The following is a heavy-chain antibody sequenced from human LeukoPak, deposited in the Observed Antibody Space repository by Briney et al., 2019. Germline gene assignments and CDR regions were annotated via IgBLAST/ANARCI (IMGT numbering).Heavy chain of an antibody. Sequence: GGSLRLSCVASGFTFSGYPIHWVRQAPGKGLEWVAVISYDGSNKYYADSVKGRFTISRDNSKNTLYLQMSSLRAEDTAVYYCAREEIVGAYYYYYGMDVWGQGTTVTVSS. CDR1: GFTFSGYP. V-gene: IGHV3-30-3*01. J-gene: IGHJ6*02. CDR3: AREEIVGAYYYYYGMDV. CDR2: ISYDGSNK. D-gene: IGHD1-26*01.